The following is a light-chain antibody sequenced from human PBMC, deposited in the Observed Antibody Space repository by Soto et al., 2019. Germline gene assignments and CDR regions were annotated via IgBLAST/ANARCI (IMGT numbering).Light chain of an antibody. V-gene: IGKV3-11*01. J-gene: IGKJ2*01. Sequence: EIVLTQSPATLSLSPGERATLSYMASQSVSSYLAWYQQKPGQAPMLLIYDASNRATGIPARFSGSGSGTDFTLTISSLEPADFAGYYCQRRSNWPQTFGQGTKLEIK. CDR2: DAS. CDR3: QRRSNWPQT. CDR1: QSVSSY.